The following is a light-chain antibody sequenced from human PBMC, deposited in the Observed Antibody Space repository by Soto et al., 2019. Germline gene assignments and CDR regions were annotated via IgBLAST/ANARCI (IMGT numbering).Light chain of an antibody. V-gene: IGLV3-25*03. J-gene: IGLJ1*01. CDR3: QSADITGPYV. CDR1: ALAKQY. CDR2: KDT. Sequence: SYELTQSPSVSVSPGQTARITCSGDALAKQYGYWYQQKPGHAPVLIIYKDTERPSGIPERFSGSSSVTTVTLTISGVQADDEAYYYCQSADITGPYVFGVGTKLTVL.